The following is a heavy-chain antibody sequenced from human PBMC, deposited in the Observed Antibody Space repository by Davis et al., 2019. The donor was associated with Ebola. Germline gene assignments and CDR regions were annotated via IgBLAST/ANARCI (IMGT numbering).Heavy chain of an antibody. J-gene: IGHJ4*02. CDR3: ARFGGAARTFDY. Sequence: GESLKISCAASGFTFSSYWMRWVRQAPGKGLEWVANIKQDGSEKYYVDSVKGRFTISRDNAKNSLYLQMNSLRAEDTAVYYCARFGGAARTFDYWGQGTLVTVSS. CDR1: GFTFSSYW. V-gene: IGHV3-7*01. CDR2: IKQDGSEK. D-gene: IGHD6-6*01.